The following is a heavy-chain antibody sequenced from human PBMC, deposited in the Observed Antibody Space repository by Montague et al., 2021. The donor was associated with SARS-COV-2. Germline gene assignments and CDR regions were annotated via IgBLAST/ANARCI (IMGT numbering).Heavy chain of an antibody. V-gene: IGHV4-39*01. Sequence: SETLSLTCTVSGGSISSSGYYWGWIRQPPGKGLEWIGSIYYSGSTYYTPSLKSRVTISVDTSKNQFSLKLSSVTAADTAVYYCARIPTSYYYDSKGAPATPEAFDIWGQGTMVTVSS. CDR1: GGSISSSGYY. CDR3: ARIPTSYYYDSKGAPATPEAFDI. J-gene: IGHJ3*02. D-gene: IGHD3-22*01. CDR2: IYYSGST.